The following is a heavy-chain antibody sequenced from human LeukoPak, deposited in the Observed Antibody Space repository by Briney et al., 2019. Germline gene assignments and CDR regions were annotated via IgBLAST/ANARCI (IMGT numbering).Heavy chain of an antibody. J-gene: IGHJ5*02. Sequence: SETLSLTCTVSGGTISSSSYYWGWIRQPPGKGLEWIGSIYYSGSTYYSPSLKSQVTISVDTSKNQFSLKLSSVTAADTAVYYCARHAVSGSYSLPFTVVNWFDPWGQGTLVTVSS. V-gene: IGHV4-39*01. CDR2: IYYSGST. D-gene: IGHD1-26*01. CDR1: GGTISSSSYY. CDR3: ARHAVSGSYSLPFTVVNWFDP.